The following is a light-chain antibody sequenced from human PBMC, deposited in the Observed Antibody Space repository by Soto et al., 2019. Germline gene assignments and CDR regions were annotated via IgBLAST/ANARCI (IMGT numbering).Light chain of an antibody. J-gene: IGLJ3*02. V-gene: IGLV1-44*01. Sequence: QSVLTQPPSAAGTPGQTITISCAGSSSNIGRNSVNWYQQFPGTAPKLLIYSDDRRPSGVPDRFSGSKSGTSVSLAISGLQSEDEADYYCGAWDDSLNGPVFGGGTKLTVL. CDR3: GAWDDSLNGPV. CDR1: SSNIGRNS. CDR2: SDD.